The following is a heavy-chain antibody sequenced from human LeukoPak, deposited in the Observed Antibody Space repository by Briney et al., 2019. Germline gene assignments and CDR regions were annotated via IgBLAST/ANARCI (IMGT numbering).Heavy chain of an antibody. CDR3: ARAGRMDDSSGYYYLDY. V-gene: IGHV3-21*01. J-gene: IGHJ4*02. D-gene: IGHD3-22*01. CDR1: GFTFSSYS. CDR2: ISSSSSYI. Sequence: GSLRLSCAASGFTFSSYSMNWVRQAPGKGLEWVSSISSSSSYIYYADSVKGRFTISRDNAKNSLYLQMNSLRAEDTAVYYCARAGRMDDSSGYYYLDYWGQGTLVTVSS.